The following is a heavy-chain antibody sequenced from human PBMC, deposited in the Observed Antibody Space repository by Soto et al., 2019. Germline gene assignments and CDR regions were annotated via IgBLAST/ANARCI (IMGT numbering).Heavy chain of an antibody. Sequence: QLQLQESGPGLVKPSETLSLTCTVSGGSISSGPYSWGWIRQPPGEGLEWIGTFHYSENTYYKPSLECRVTIAVDTSKNQFSLKVTSVTVADTAVYCCARLGGYCSSSICYGYYGMDVWGQGTTVTVSS. V-gene: IGHV4-39*01. J-gene: IGHJ6*02. CDR1: GGSISSGPYS. CDR3: ARLGGYCSSSICYGYYGMDV. CDR2: FHYSENT. D-gene: IGHD2-2*01.